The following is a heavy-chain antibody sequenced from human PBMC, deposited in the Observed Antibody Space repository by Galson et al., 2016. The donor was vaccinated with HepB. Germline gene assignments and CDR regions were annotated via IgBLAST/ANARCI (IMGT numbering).Heavy chain of an antibody. V-gene: IGHV3-23*01. Sequence: SLRLSCAVSGFTFSTYAMSWVRQAPGKGLEWVSSISGSGDNTYYADSVKGRFTISRDDSKNTLYLDMNSLQTEDTAVYYCTTVTHFTLGGQGILVTVSS. CDR3: TTVTHFTL. J-gene: IGHJ4*02. CDR1: GFTFSTYA. CDR2: ISGSGDNT.